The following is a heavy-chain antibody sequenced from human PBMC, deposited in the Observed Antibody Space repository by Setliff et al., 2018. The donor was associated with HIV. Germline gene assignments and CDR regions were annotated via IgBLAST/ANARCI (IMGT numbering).Heavy chain of an antibody. CDR2: IYSDDYT. J-gene: IGHJ3*02. V-gene: IGHV3-66*01. D-gene: IGHD3-16*01. CDR1: GFNVNNKY. CDR3: ARGDVWGGTTPNDALDM. Sequence: PGGSLRLSCTASGFNVNNKYMSWVRQAPGKGLEWVSIIYSDDYTKYADSLKGRFTISRDNAKNSLFLQMNNLRAEDTAVYYCARGDVWGGTTPNDALDMWGQGTTVTVSS.